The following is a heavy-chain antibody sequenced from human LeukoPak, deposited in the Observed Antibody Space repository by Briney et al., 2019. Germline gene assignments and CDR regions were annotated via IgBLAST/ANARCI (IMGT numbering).Heavy chain of an antibody. CDR1: GFTFSSYE. CDR3: ARDQSSPYVS. V-gene: IGHV3-48*03. Sequence: GGSLRLSCAASGFTFSSYEMNWVRQAPGKGLEWLSYISNSGTTIYYADSVKGRFTISRDNAKNSLYLQMNSLRAEDTAVYYCARDQSSPYVSWGQGTLVTVSS. CDR2: ISNSGTTI. J-gene: IGHJ4*02. D-gene: IGHD3-16*01.